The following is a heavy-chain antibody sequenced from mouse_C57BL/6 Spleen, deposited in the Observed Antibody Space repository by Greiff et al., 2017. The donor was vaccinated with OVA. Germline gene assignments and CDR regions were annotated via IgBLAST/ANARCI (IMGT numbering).Heavy chain of an antibody. J-gene: IGHJ3*01. Sequence: QVQLQQPGAELVRPGSSVKLSCKASGYTFTSYWMHWVKQRPIQGLEWIGNIDPSDSETHSNQKFKDKATLTVDKSSSTAYMQLSSLTSEDSAVYYCARGDYDFAYWGQGTLVTVSA. CDR1: GYTFTSYW. CDR3: ARGDYDFAY. CDR2: IDPSDSET. V-gene: IGHV1-52*01. D-gene: IGHD2-4*01.